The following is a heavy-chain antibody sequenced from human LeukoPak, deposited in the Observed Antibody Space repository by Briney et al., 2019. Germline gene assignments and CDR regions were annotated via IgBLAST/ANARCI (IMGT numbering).Heavy chain of an antibody. J-gene: IGHJ4*02. CDR3: ARDEN. V-gene: IGHV3-7*01. CDR1: GFTFSDYY. Sequence: QPGGSLRLSCAASGFTFSDYYMSWIRQAPGKGLEWVANINQDGSEKYYVDSVKGRFTISKDNAKNSLYLQMNSLRAEDTAVYYCARDENWGQGTLVTVSS. CDR2: INQDGSEK.